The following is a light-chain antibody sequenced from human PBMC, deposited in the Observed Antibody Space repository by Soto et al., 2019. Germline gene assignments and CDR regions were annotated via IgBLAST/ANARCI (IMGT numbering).Light chain of an antibody. CDR2: AAG. Sequence: DIQMTQSPTSLSSSVGDSVTITFRASQSIRTYLSWYQHKPGKAPKLLINAAGSLQSGVPSRFSGSGSGTDFTLTISCLQSEDFATYYCQQYYSYPFTFGQGTRLEIK. J-gene: IGKJ5*01. CDR1: QSIRTY. V-gene: IGKV1-39*01. CDR3: QQYYSYPFT.